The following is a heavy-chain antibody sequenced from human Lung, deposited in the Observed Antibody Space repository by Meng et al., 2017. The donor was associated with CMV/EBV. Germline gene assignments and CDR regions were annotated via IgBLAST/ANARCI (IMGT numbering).Heavy chain of an antibody. CDR2: INPDRGGT. D-gene: IGHD6-6*01. V-gene: IGHV1-2*02. CDR1: GYTFTGYY. CDR3: AKAAYSSFARGGYSFDS. Sequence: ASVKVSCKASGYTFTGYYIHWVRQAPGQGLVWMGWINPDRGGTDYPQKFQGRVTMTRDTAISTAYMELTRLTSDDTAVYYCAKAAYSSFARGGYSFDSWGQGTLVTVSS. J-gene: IGHJ4*02.